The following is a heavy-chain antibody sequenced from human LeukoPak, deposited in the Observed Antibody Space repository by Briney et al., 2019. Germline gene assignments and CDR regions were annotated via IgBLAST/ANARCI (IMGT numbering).Heavy chain of an antibody. Sequence: SVKVSCKASGFTFTSSAVQWVRQARGQRLEWIGWIVVGSGNTNYAQKFQERVTITRDMSTSTAYMELSSLRSEDTAVYYCARDQVRGFDYFDYWGQGTLVTVSS. J-gene: IGHJ4*02. CDR3: ARDQVRGFDYFDY. CDR1: GFTFTSSA. V-gene: IGHV1-58*01. CDR2: IVVGSGNT. D-gene: IGHD3-10*01.